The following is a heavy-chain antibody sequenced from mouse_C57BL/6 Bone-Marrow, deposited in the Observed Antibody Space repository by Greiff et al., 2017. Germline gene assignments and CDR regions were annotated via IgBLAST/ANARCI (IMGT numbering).Heavy chain of an antibody. CDR3: ARGGAYGNYCYWYFDV. D-gene: IGHD2-1*01. V-gene: IGHV1-55*01. CDR1: GYTFTSYW. CDR2: IYPGSGST. J-gene: IGHJ1*03. Sequence: QVQLQQPGAELVKPGASVKMSCKASGYTFTSYWITWVKQRPGQGLEWIGDIYPGSGSTNYNEKFKSKATLTVDTSSSTAYMQLSSLTSEDSAVYYCARGGAYGNYCYWYFDVWGTGTTVTVSS.